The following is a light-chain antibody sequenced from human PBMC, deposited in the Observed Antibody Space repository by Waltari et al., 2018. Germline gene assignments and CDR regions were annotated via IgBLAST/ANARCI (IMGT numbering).Light chain of an antibody. CDR2: GAS. CDR1: QSVGRS. J-gene: IGKJ1*01. CDR3: QMYVRLPVT. V-gene: IGKV3-20*01. Sequence: SCRASQSVGRSLVWYQQEPGRAPRLLIYGASTRATGIPDRFTGSGSGTDFSLTISRLEPEDFAVYYCQMYVRLPVTFGQGTKVEI.